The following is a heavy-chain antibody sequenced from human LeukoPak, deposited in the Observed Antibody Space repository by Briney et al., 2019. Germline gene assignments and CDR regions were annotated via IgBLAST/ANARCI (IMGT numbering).Heavy chain of an antibody. CDR1: GDSVSRSDSY. CDR2: IYYSGRT. CDR3: ARRRYYDGSGYLE. J-gene: IGHJ1*01. Sequence: SETLSLTCSVSGDSVSRSDSYWDWIRQPPGKGLEWIGPIYYSGRTYYSPSIKNRVTMPVDPSNNQFSLTLGSVTAADTAIYYWARRRYYDGSGYLEWGQGTLLSVSS. V-gene: IGHV4-39*01. D-gene: IGHD3-22*01.